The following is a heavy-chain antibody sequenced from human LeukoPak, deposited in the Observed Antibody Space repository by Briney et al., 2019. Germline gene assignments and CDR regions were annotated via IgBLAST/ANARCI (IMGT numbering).Heavy chain of an antibody. CDR3: AREHGSGSYYNWGYYYYYMDV. Sequence: SETLSLTCAVYGVSFSGYYWSWLRQSPGKGLEWIGETYHSGSTNYNSSLKSRVTISVDTSKNQFSLKLSSVTAADTAVYYCAREHGSGSYYNWGYYYYYMDVWGKGTTVTVSS. V-gene: IGHV4-34*01. CDR1: GVSFSGYY. J-gene: IGHJ6*03. D-gene: IGHD3-10*01. CDR2: TYHSGST.